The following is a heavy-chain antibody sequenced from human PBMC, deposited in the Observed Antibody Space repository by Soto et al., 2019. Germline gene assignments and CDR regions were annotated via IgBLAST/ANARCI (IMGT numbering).Heavy chain of an antibody. J-gene: IGHJ6*02. V-gene: IGHV1-18*01. D-gene: IGHD2-15*01. CDR1: GYTFTSYG. Sequence: ASVKVSCKASGYTFTSYGISWVRQAPGQGLEWMGWISAYNGNTNYAQKFQGRVTMTTDTSTSTAYMELRSLRSDDTAVYYCARRNGGNYYSCYGMDVWGQGTTVTVSS. CDR2: ISAYNGNT. CDR3: ARRNGGNYYSCYGMDV.